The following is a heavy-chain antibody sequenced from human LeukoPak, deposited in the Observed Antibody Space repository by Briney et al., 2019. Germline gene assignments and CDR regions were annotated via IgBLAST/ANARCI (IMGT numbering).Heavy chain of an antibody. D-gene: IGHD3-22*01. Sequence: GASVKVSCKASGYTFTDYYMHWVRQAPGQGLEWMGWINLNSGGTNYAQKLQGRVTMTRDTSIGTAYMELSRLRSDDTAVYYCARDQSRLYYDSSGYWFLYWGQGTLVTVSS. CDR1: GYTFTDYY. J-gene: IGHJ4*02. CDR3: ARDQSRLYYDSSGYWFLY. CDR2: INLNSGGT. V-gene: IGHV1-2*02.